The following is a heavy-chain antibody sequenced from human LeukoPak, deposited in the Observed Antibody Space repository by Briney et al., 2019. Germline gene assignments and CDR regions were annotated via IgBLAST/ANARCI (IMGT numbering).Heavy chain of an antibody. CDR3: ARDIGWELDRDWFDP. V-gene: IGHV3-30*02. CDR1: GFTFSSYG. Sequence: GGSLRLSCAASGFTFSSYGMHWFGRAPGKGREGWPFIQYAGNNKYYADSVRGRLTISRDNSRNTLYLQMNSLRAEDTAVYYCARDIGWELDRDWFDPWGQGTLVTVSS. CDR2: IQYAGNNK. D-gene: IGHD1-26*01. J-gene: IGHJ5*02.